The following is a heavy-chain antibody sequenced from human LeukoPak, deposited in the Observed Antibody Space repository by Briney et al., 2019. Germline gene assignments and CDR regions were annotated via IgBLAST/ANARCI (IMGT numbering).Heavy chain of an antibody. CDR3: AKSHSYGFDY. V-gene: IGHV3-7*01. D-gene: IGHD5-18*01. CDR2: IKQDGSDK. Sequence: PGGSLRLSCAASGFTFSSDWMSWGRQAPGKGLEWVANIKQDGSDKYYVDSVKGRFTISRDNAKNSLYLQMNSLRAEDTAVYYCAKSHSYGFDYWGQGTLVTVSS. J-gene: IGHJ4*02. CDR1: GFTFSSDW.